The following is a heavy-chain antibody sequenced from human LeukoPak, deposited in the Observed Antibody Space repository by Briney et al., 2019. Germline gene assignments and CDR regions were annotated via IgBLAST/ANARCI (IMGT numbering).Heavy chain of an antibody. V-gene: IGHV3-23*01. Sequence: GGSLRLSCAASGFTFSSYAMSWVRQAPGKGPEWVSAISGSGGSTYYADSVKGRFTISRDNSKNTLYLQMNSLRAEDTAVYYCAKDAEGYYDSSGYYFDYWGQGTLVTVSS. CDR2: ISGSGGST. CDR3: AKDAEGYYDSSGYYFDY. CDR1: GFTFSSYA. J-gene: IGHJ4*02. D-gene: IGHD3-22*01.